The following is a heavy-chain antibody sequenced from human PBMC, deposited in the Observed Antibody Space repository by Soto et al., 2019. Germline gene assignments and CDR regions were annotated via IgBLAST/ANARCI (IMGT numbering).Heavy chain of an antibody. Sequence: EVQLVESGGGLVQPGGSLRLSCAASGFSFDSYWMHWVRQAPGQGPVWVSRIDYDGTTTNYADSVKGGFTISRDNAKNTLYLQMNSLRPEDTAVYYCARGPRASAGGTGAYWGQGTLVTVSS. CDR1: GFSFDSYW. CDR2: IDYDGTTT. V-gene: IGHV3-74*01. CDR3: ARGPRASAGGTGAY. J-gene: IGHJ1*01. D-gene: IGHD2-15*01.